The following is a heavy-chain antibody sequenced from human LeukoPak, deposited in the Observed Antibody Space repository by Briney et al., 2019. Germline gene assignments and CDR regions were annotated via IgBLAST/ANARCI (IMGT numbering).Heavy chain of an antibody. CDR2: INWNGGST. V-gene: IGHV3-20*01. J-gene: IGHJ4*02. Sequence: RAGGSLRLSCAASGFTFDDYGMSWVRQAPGKGLEWVSGINWNGGSTGYADSVKGRFTISRDNAKNSLYLQMNSLRAEDTALYHCAREGQWLVPGQGWGQGTLVTVSS. D-gene: IGHD6-19*01. CDR3: AREGQWLVPGQG. CDR1: GFTFDDYG.